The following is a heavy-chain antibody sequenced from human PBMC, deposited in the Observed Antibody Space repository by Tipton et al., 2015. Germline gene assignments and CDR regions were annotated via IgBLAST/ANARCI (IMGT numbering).Heavy chain of an antibody. V-gene: IGHV3-73*01. CDR1: GFGFSGSS. CDR2: IRNKANNYAT. Sequence: SLRLSCAASGFGFSGSSMHWVRQASGKGLEWVGRIRNKANNYATSYAVSVKDRFTISRDDSTNTTYLQMNSLKTKDTAVYYCTLPPHFWGQGTLVTVSS. J-gene: IGHJ4*02. CDR3: TLPPHF.